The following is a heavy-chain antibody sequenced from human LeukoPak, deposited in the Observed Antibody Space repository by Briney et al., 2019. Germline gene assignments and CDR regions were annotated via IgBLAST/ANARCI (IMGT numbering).Heavy chain of an antibody. Sequence: SETLSLTCTVSGGSLSSSSFYWGWIRQPPGRGLEWIGTISYTGNTYYNPSLKSRVTISVDTSKNQFSLKLSSVTAADTAVYYCARGGSGAFDIWGQGTMVTVSS. CDR2: ISYTGNT. V-gene: IGHV4-39*07. D-gene: IGHD6-25*01. CDR3: ARGGSGAFDI. CDR1: GGSLSSSSFY. J-gene: IGHJ3*02.